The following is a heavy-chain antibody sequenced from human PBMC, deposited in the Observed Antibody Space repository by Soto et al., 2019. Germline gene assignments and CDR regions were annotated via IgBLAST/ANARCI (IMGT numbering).Heavy chain of an antibody. CDR2: IYYSGST. CDR1: GGSISSYY. D-gene: IGHD4-17*01. CDR3: ARIEMTTVTRIFDY. J-gene: IGHJ4*02. Sequence: SETLSLTCTVSGGSISSYYWSWIRQPPGKGLEWIGYIYYSGSTNYNPSLKSRVTISVDTSKNQFSLKLSSVTAADTAVYYCARIEMTTVTRIFDYWGQGTLVTVSS. V-gene: IGHV4-59*08.